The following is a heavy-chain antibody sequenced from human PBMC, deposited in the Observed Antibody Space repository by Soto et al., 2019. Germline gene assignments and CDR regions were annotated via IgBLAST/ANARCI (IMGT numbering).Heavy chain of an antibody. CDR1: GGTFSSYA. V-gene: IGHV1-69*01. J-gene: IGHJ4*02. CDR3: ARAKGSSYGDYLRH. CDR2: LIPIFGTA. Sequence: QVQLVQSGAEVKKPGSSVKVSCKASGGTFSSYAITWVRQAPGQGLEWMGGLIPIFGTANYTQKFQGRVTITADESTSTAYMGPSSLRSEDTAVYYCARAKGSSYGDYLRHWGQGTMVTVSS. D-gene: IGHD4-17*01.